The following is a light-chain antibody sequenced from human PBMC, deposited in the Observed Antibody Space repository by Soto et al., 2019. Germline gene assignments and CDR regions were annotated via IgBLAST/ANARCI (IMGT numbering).Light chain of an antibody. CDR3: TSYTSTSHYV. CDR2: EVS. CDR1: NSDVGAFNF. V-gene: IGLV2-14*01. J-gene: IGLJ1*01. Sequence: QSVLTQPASVSGSPGQSITISCTGTNSDVGAFNFVFWYQQHPGKAPKLIIYEVSNRPSGVSNRFPGSKSGNTASLTISGLQAEDEADYYCTSYTSTSHYVFGTGTKVTVL.